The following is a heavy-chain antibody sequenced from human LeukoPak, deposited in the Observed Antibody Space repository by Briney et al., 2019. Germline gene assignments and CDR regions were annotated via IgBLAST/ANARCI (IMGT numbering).Heavy chain of an antibody. CDR2: IIPIFGTA. CDR1: GGTFSSYA. J-gene: IGHJ3*02. CDR3: ARDRFGGTMVRGVIRLNPFDI. D-gene: IGHD3-10*01. V-gene: IGHV1-69*05. Sequence: ASVKVSCKASGGTFSSYAISWVRQAPGQGLEWMGGIIPIFGTANYAQKFQGRVTITTDESTSTAYMELSSLRSEDTAVYYCARDRFGGTMVRGVIRLNPFDIWGQGTMVTVSS.